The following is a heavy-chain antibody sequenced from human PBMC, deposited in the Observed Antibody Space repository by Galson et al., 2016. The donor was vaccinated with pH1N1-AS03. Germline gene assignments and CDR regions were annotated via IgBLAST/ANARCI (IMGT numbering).Heavy chain of an antibody. D-gene: IGHD1-26*01. CDR3: AKDVLSWAFDH. CDR2: IDGGRENT. J-gene: IGHJ4*02. CDR1: GFSFSGYA. Sequence: SLRLSCAASGFSFSGYAMHWVRQAPGKGLEWVSAIDGGRENTHHADSVKGRFTISRDNSKNTLYLQMNSLRPEDTAVYYCAKDVLSWAFDHWGQGALVTVSS. V-gene: IGHV3-23*01.